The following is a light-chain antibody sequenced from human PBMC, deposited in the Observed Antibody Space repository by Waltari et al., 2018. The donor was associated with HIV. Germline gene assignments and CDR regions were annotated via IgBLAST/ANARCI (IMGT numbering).Light chain of an antibody. Sequence: QSSLTQPPSVSGSPGQSFTFSCTGTSCYVGTYNLVSWYHPPPGEPPNLILLEVIERPSGLSRRLSSYKSCNTEAVTISGLQAKGAANYYCCSYANRPPSVYGFGSGTKVT. J-gene: IGLJ1*01. CDR1: SCYVGTYNL. V-gene: IGLV2-23*02. CDR3: CSYANRPPSVYG. CDR2: EVI.